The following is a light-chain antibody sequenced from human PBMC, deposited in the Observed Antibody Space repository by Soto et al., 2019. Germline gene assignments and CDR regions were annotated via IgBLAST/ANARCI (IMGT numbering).Light chain of an antibody. J-gene: IGLJ1*01. Sequence: SVLTQPPSVSGAPGQMITISCTGSSSNIGAGYDVHWYQQLPGTAPKLLIYDNTNRPSGVPDRFSGSKSGTSASLAITGLQAEDEADYYCQSYDSSLSGSYVFGTGTKVT. CDR2: DNT. CDR1: SSNIGAGYD. CDR3: QSYDSSLSGSYV. V-gene: IGLV1-40*01.